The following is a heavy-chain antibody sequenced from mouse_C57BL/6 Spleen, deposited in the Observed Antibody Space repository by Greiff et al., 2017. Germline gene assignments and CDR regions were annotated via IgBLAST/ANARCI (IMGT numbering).Heavy chain of an antibody. Sequence: EVMLVESGGGLVKPGASLKLSCAASGFTFSSYAMSWVRQTPEKRLEWVATISAGGSYTYYPDNVKGRFTIARDNAKNNLYLQMSHLKSEDTAMYYCARKDALDYWGQGTSVTVSS. J-gene: IGHJ4*01. V-gene: IGHV5-4*03. CDR1: GFTFSSYA. CDR3: ARKDALDY. CDR2: ISAGGSYT.